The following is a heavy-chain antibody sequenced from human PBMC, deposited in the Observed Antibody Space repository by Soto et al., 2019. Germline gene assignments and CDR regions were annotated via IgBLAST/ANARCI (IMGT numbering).Heavy chain of an antibody. J-gene: IGHJ3*02. Sequence: ASVKVSCKASGYTFTSYAMHWVRQAPGQRLEWMGWINAVNGNTKYSQKFQGRVTITRDTSATTAYMELSSLRSEDTAVYYCAIEGPYYDILTGYYPGTFDIWGQGTMVTVSS. CDR1: GYTFTSYA. V-gene: IGHV1-3*01. CDR3: AIEGPYYDILTGYYPGTFDI. CDR2: INAVNGNT. D-gene: IGHD3-9*01.